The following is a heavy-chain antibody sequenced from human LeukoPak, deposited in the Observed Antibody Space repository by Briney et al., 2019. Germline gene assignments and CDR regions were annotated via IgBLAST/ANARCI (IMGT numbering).Heavy chain of an antibody. CDR1: GGSFSGNY. D-gene: IGHD3-22*01. Sequence: SETLSLTCAVYGGSFSGNYWNWIRQPPGKGLEWIGSIYYSGSTYYNPSLKSRVTISVDTSKNQFSLKLSSVTAADTAVYYCARLPRFYYYDSSGYYLFDYWGQGTLVTVSS. CDR2: IYYSGST. CDR3: ARLPRFYYYDSSGYYLFDY. V-gene: IGHV4-34*01. J-gene: IGHJ4*02.